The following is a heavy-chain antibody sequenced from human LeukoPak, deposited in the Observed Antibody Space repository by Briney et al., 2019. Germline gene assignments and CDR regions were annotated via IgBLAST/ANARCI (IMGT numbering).Heavy chain of an antibody. V-gene: IGHV1-18*01. CDR3: VREGRDGYNRYDN. Sequence: ASVKVSCKASGYTLSSYGISWVRQAPGQGLEWMGWISAYNGNRDYAQKLQGRVTMTTDTSTSTAYMELRSLRSDDTAVYYCVREGRDGYNRYDNWGQGTLVTVSS. D-gene: IGHD5-24*01. J-gene: IGHJ4*02. CDR2: ISAYNGNR. CDR1: GYTLSSYG.